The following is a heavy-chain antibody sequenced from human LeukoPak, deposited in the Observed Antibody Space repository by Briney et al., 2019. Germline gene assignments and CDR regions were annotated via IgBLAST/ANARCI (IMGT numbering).Heavy chain of an antibody. D-gene: IGHD3-10*01. CDR3: ASYSMVEMFDY. CDR1: GGSISSYY. J-gene: IGHJ4*02. CDR2: IYYSGST. Sequence: PSETLSLTCTVSGGSISSYYWSWIRQPPGKGLEWIGYIYYSGSTNYSPSLKSRVTISVDTSKNQFSLKLSSVIAADTAVYYCASYSMVEMFDYWGQGTLVTVSS. V-gene: IGHV4-59*01.